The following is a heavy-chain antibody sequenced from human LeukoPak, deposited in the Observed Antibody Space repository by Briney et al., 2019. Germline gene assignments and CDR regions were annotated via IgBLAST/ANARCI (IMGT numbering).Heavy chain of an antibody. D-gene: IGHD6-13*01. CDR2: IHHYGTT. CDR1: GGSFSGYY. Sequence: SETLSLTCAVYGGSFSGYYWSWIRQTPEKGLEWIGEIHHYGTTNYNPSLKSRVTILIDTSKIQFSLKLSSMTAADTAVYYCARTYQSTVPGIAGGGAFDYWGQGILVTVSS. V-gene: IGHV4-34*01. CDR3: ARTYQSTVPGIAGGGAFDY. J-gene: IGHJ4*02.